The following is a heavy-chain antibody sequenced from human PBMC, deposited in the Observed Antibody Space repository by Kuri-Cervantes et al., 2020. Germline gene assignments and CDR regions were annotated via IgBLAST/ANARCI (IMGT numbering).Heavy chain of an antibody. J-gene: IGHJ4*02. Sequence: SLKISCAASGFTFDDYAMHWVRQAPGKGLEWVSGISWNSGSIGYADSVKGRFTISRDNAKNSLYLQMNSLRDEDTAVYYCARDRPYYYDSSGYWDYWGQGTLVTVSS. CDR1: GFTFDDYA. CDR3: ARDRPYYYDSSGYWDY. V-gene: IGHV3-9*01. D-gene: IGHD3-22*01. CDR2: ISWNSGSI.